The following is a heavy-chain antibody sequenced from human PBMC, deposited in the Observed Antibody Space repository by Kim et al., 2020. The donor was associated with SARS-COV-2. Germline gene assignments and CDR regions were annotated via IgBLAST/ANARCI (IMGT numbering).Heavy chain of an antibody. J-gene: IGHJ6*02. V-gene: IGHV4-59*13. Sequence: SETLSLTCTVSGGSISSYYWSWIRQPPGKGLEWIGYIYYSGSTNYNPSLKSRVTISVDTSKNQFSLKLSSVTAADTAVYYCARAGGDYPLMYYYYYYGMDVWGQGTTVTVSS. CDR3: ARAGGDYPLMYYYYYYGMDV. CDR2: IYYSGST. CDR1: GGSISSYY. D-gene: IGHD4-17*01.